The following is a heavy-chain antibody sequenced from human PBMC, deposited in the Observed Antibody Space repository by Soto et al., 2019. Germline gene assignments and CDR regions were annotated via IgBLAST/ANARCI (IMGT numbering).Heavy chain of an antibody. D-gene: IGHD6-6*01. V-gene: IGHV4-59*01. J-gene: IGHJ5*02. Sequence: SXTLSLTCTVSGGSISSYYWSWIRQPPGKGLEWIGYIYYSGSTNYNPSLKSRVTISVDTSKNQFSLKLSSVTAADTAVYYCARSGIAAPRGWFDPWGQGTLVTVSS. CDR2: IYYSGST. CDR3: ARSGIAAPRGWFDP. CDR1: GGSISSYY.